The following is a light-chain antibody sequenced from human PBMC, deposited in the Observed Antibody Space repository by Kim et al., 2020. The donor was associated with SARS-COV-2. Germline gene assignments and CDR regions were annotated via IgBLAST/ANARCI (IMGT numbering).Light chain of an antibody. Sequence: SYELTQPPSVSVSPGQTASITCSGYKLGDKYVSWYQQKPGQSPVVVIYQVNQRPSGIPERFSGSNSGNTATLTISGMQAMDEADYYCQAWDSSTQNYVFG. CDR2: QVN. J-gene: IGLJ1*01. CDR1: KLGDKY. CDR3: QAWDSSTQNYV. V-gene: IGLV3-1*01.